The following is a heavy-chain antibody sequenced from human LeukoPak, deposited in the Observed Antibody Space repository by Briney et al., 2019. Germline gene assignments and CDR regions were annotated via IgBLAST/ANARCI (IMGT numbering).Heavy chain of an antibody. CDR2: IDWDDDV. V-gene: IGHV2-70*11. CDR3: ARTRVDYYCMDV. J-gene: IGHJ6*03. D-gene: IGHD2-15*01. CDR1: GFSLSTSGMC. Sequence: SGPALVKPTQTLTLTCTFSGFSLSTSGMCVSWIRQPPGKALEWLARIDWDDDVSYTTSLKTRLTISKDTSRNQVVLTMTNMDPVDSATYYCARTRVDYYCMDVWGKGTTVTVSS.